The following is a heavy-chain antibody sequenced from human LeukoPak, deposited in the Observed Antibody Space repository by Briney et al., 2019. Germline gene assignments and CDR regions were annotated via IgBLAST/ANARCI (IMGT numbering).Heavy chain of an antibody. Sequence: ASVKVSCKASGYTFTSYDINWVRQAPGQGLEWMGWMNPNSGNTGYAQKFQGRVTMTRNTSISTAYMELSSLRSEDTAVYYCARQGYDYGYSLYYYYYGMDVWGQGTTVTVSS. CDR3: ARQGYDYGYSLYYYYYGMDV. V-gene: IGHV1-8*01. D-gene: IGHD5-18*01. J-gene: IGHJ6*02. CDR2: MNPNSGNT. CDR1: GYTFTSYD.